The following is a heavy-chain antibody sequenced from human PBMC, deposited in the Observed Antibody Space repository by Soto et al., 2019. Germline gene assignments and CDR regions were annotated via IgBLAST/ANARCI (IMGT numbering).Heavy chain of an antibody. D-gene: IGHD4-17*01. V-gene: IGHV4-59*01. Sequence: PSETLSLTCTVSGGSISSYYWSWIRQPPGKGLEWIGYIYYSGSTNYNPSLKSRVTISVDTSKNQFSLKLSSVTAADTAVYYCAREPSNYGDYGLEAFDIWGQGTMVTV. CDR3: AREPSNYGDYGLEAFDI. CDR2: IYYSGST. CDR1: GGSISSYY. J-gene: IGHJ3*02.